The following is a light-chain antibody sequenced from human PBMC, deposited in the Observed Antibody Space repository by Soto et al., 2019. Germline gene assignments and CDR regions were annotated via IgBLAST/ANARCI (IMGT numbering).Light chain of an antibody. CDR1: SSNIGGNI. Sequence: QSVLTQPSSASGTPGQRVTISCSGSSSNIGGNIVNWYQQLPGTAPKLLIYSTNQRPSGVPDRFSGSKSGTSASLAISGLQSDDEADYYCAAWDDSLNAAGFGGGTKVTV. CDR2: STN. V-gene: IGLV1-44*01. J-gene: IGLJ2*01. CDR3: AAWDDSLNAAG.